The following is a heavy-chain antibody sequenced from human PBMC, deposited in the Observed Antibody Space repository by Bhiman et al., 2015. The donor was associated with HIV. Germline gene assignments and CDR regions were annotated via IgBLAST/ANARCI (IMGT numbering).Heavy chain of an antibody. D-gene: IGHD2-21*01. Sequence: QLVESGGGLVQPGGSLRLSCAASGFTFSKAWMSWVRQAPGKGLEWVSYISTSGSTIYYADSVKGRFTISRDNAKNSLYLQMNSLRAEDTAVYYCARVWSTLLDYWGQGTLVTVSS. CDR1: GFTFSKAW. V-gene: IGHV3-11*04. CDR3: ARVWSTLLDY. CDR2: ISTSGSTI. J-gene: IGHJ4*02.